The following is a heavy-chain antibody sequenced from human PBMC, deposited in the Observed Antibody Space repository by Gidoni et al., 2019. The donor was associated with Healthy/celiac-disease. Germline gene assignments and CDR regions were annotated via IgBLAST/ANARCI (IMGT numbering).Heavy chain of an antibody. Sequence: QVQLVQSGAEVKKPGASVKVSCKASGYTFTSYYMHWVRQAPGQGLEWMGIINPSGGSTSYAQKFQGRVTMTRDTSTSTVYMELSSLRSEDTAVYYCARDLLIFSSSWSGAFDIWGQGTMVTVSS. D-gene: IGHD6-13*01. CDR2: INPSGGST. CDR3: ARDLLIFSSSWSGAFDI. J-gene: IGHJ3*02. CDR1: GYTFTSYY. V-gene: IGHV1-46*01.